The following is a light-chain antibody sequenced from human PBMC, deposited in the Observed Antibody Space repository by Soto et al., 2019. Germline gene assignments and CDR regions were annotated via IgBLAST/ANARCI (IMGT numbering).Light chain of an antibody. CDR1: HNIINN. V-gene: IGKV3-15*01. J-gene: IGKJ1*01. Sequence: EIGVTRSAAKVTETPGERVSLSCISSHNIINNLSWYQQKPGQAPRLLIFGASTLPTGIPARFSGSGSGTEFTLTINSLQSEDFAVYYCQQDSSCPQTFGQGTKVDI. CDR3: QQDSSCPQT. CDR2: GAS.